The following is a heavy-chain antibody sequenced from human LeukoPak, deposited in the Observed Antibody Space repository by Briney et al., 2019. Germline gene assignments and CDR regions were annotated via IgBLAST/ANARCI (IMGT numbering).Heavy chain of an antibody. CDR1: GFTVSSNY. CDR2: IYSGGNT. J-gene: IGHJ4*02. V-gene: IGHV3-53*01. CDR3: ARGVANYYDNSGYQN. Sequence: GGSLRLSCAASGFTVSSNYMSWVRQAPGKGLEWVSIIYSGGNTNYADSVKGRFAISRDNSKNTLYLQMNSLGAEDTAVYYCARGVANYYDNSGYQNWGQGTLVTVSS. D-gene: IGHD3-22*01.